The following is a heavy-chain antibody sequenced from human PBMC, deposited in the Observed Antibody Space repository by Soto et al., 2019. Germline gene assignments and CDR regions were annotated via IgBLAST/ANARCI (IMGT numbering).Heavy chain of an antibody. J-gene: IGHJ6*02. CDR3: ARSIVVVITTGPYYYYGMDV. D-gene: IGHD3-22*01. CDR2: IIPIFGTA. V-gene: IGHV1-69*13. CDR1: GGTFSSYA. Sequence: SVKVSCKASGGTFSSYAISWVRQAPGQGLEWMGGIIPIFGTANYAQKFQGRVTITADESTSTAYMELSSLRSEDTAVYYCARSIVVVITTGPYYYYGMDVWGQGTTVTVSS.